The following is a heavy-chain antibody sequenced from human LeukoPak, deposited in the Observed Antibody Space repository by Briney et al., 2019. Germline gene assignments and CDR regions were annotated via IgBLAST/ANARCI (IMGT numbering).Heavy chain of an antibody. Sequence: HPGRSLRLSCAASGFTFDDYAMHWVRQAPGKGLEWVSGISWNSGSIGYADSVKGRFTISRDNAKNSLYLQMNSLRAEDTALYYCAKGSALYSSGWYSDWGQGILVTVSS. CDR2: ISWNSGSI. V-gene: IGHV3-9*01. CDR3: AKGSALYSSGWYSD. D-gene: IGHD6-19*01. J-gene: IGHJ4*02. CDR1: GFTFDDYA.